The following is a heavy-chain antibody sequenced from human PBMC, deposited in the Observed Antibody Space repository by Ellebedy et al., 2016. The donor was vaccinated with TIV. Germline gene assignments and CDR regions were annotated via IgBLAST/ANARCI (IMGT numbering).Heavy chain of an antibody. CDR3: ARELVPTAGMEGFDP. CDR2: FNAGNGNT. J-gene: IGHJ5*02. D-gene: IGHD2-2*01. CDR1: GYTFTSYA. V-gene: IGHV1-3*01. Sequence: AASVKVSCKASGYTFTSYAMHWVRQAPGQRLEWMGWFNAGNGNTKYSQKFQGRVTITRDTSASTTYMELSSLTSEDTAVYYCARELVPTAGMEGFDPWGQGTLVTVSS.